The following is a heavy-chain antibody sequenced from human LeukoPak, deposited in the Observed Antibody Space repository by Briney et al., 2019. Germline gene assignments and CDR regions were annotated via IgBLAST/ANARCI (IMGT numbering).Heavy chain of an antibody. V-gene: IGHV3-7*01. CDR3: ARIGPPLVRHTPASGYFDY. D-gene: IGHD6-13*01. J-gene: IGHJ4*02. Sequence: GGSLRLSCAASGFTFSSYWMSWVRQAPGKGLEWVANIKQDGSEKYYVDSVKGRFTISRDNAKNSLYLQMNSLRAEDTAVYYCARIGPPLVRHTPASGYFDYWGQGTLVTVSS. CDR1: GFTFSSYW. CDR2: IKQDGSEK.